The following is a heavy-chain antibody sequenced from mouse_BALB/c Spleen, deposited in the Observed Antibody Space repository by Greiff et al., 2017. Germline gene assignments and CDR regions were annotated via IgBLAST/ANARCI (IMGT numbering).Heavy chain of an antibody. D-gene: IGHD1-1*01. J-gene: IGHJ4*01. Sequence: EVQGVESGGGLVQPGGSRKLSCAASGFTFSSFGMHWVRQAPEKGLEWVAYISSGSSTIYYADTVKGRFTISRDNPKNTLFLQMTSLRSEDTAMYYCARGTTVDYWGQGTSVTVSS. CDR1: GFTFSSFG. V-gene: IGHV5-17*02. CDR2: ISSGSSTI. CDR3: ARGTTVDY.